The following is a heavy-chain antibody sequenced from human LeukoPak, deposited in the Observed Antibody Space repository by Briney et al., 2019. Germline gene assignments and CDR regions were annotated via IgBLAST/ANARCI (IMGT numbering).Heavy chain of an antibody. V-gene: IGHV3-72*01. D-gene: IGHD4-17*01. CDR3: ARPAYGD. CDR2: IRNKAHRSTT. CDR1: GFTFSDHY. J-gene: IGHJ4*02. Sequence: PGGSLRLSCAASGFTFSDHYMDWVRQAPGKGLEWVVRIRNKAHRSTTENAASVKVRFTISRDDSKISLYLPMNSLKTEDTAVYYGARPAYGDWGQGTLVTVSS.